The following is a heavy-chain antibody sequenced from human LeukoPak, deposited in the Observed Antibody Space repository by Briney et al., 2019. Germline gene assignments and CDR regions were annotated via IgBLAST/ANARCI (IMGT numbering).Heavy chain of an antibody. J-gene: IGHJ5*01. Sequence: SETLSLTCTVSGGSLSRHYWSWLRQPPGKGLEWIGYIYYSGSTNYNPSLKSRVTISVDTSKNQFSLKLSSVTAADTAVYYCARPSVTYYYGSGSYGNWFDSWGQGTLVTVSS. CDR1: GGSLSRHY. D-gene: IGHD3-10*01. V-gene: IGHV4-59*11. CDR3: ARPSVTYYYGSGSYGNWFDS. CDR2: IYYSGST.